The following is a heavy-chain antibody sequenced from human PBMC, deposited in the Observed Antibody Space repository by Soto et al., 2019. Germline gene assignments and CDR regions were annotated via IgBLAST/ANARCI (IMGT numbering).Heavy chain of an antibody. CDR2: INREGSST. CDR3: AREIMTTVAIDY. V-gene: IGHV3-74*01. CDR1: GFTFSSYW. J-gene: IGHJ4*02. D-gene: IGHD4-17*01. Sequence: GGSLRLSCVASGFTFSSYWMHWVRQAPGKGLVWVSRINREGSSTSYADSVKGRFTISRDNAKNTLYLQMNSLRAEDTAVYFCAREIMTTVAIDYWGQGTQVTVS.